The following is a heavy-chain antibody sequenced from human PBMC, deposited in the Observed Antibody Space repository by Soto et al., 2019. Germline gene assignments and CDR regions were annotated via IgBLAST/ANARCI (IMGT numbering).Heavy chain of an antibody. CDR1: GFTFSSYG. J-gene: IGHJ4*02. CDR3: AKDRGYSSRLFDY. CDR2: ISYDGSNK. D-gene: IGHD6-19*01. Sequence: QVQLVESGGGVVQPGRSLRLSCAASGFTFSSYGMHWVRQAPGKGLEWVAVISYDGSNKYYADSVKGRFTISRDNSKNTVYLQMNSLRAEDTAVYYCAKDRGYSSRLFDYWGQGTLVTVSS. V-gene: IGHV3-30*18.